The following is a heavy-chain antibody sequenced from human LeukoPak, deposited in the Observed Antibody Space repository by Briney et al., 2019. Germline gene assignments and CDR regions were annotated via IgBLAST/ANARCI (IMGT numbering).Heavy chain of an antibody. CDR1: GFTFSSYA. CDR3: AKGDSGSYEGALDY. J-gene: IGHJ4*02. CDR2: INSIGGGT. V-gene: IGHV3-23*01. Sequence: GGALRLSCAASGFTFSSYALSWVRPAPGKGVGGVSTINSIGGGTYYADSVKGLFTISRDTSKNALYLQMNSLRAEDTAVYYCAKGDSGSYEGALDYWGQGTLVTVSS. D-gene: IGHD1-26*01.